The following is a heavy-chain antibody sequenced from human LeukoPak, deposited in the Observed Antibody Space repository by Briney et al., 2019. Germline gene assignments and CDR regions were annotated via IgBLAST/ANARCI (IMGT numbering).Heavy chain of an antibody. CDR2: FDPEDGET. Sequence: GAPVKVSCKVSGYTLTELSMHWVRQAPGKGLEWMGGFDPEDGETIYAQKFQGRVTMTEDTSTDTAYMELSSLRSEDTAVYYCATLTVTTQGGELNYYYGMDVWGQGTTVTVSS. CDR3: ATLTVTTQGGELNYYYGMDV. CDR1: GYTLTELS. J-gene: IGHJ6*02. D-gene: IGHD4-17*01. V-gene: IGHV1-24*01.